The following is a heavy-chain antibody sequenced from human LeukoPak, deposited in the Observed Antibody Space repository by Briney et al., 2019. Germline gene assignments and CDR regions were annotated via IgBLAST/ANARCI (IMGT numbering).Heavy chain of an antibody. Sequence: ASVKVSCKASGYTFTSYDINWVRQATGQGLEWMGWMNPNSGDTDYAQKFRGRVTITRNTSTSTAYMELSSLRFEDTAVYYCARGRSRAFDYWGQGTLVTVSS. CDR3: ARGRSRAFDY. D-gene: IGHD6-13*01. V-gene: IGHV1-8*03. CDR2: MNPNSGDT. J-gene: IGHJ4*02. CDR1: GYTFTSYD.